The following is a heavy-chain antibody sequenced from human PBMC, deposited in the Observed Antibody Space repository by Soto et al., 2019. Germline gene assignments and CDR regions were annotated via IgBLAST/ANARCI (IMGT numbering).Heavy chain of an antibody. V-gene: IGHV5-51*01. J-gene: IGHJ5*02. Sequence: PGESLKISCEGSGYSFASYWIAWVRQMPGKGLEWMGNIYPGDSDTTYSPSFRGQVTISVDRSISTAYLQWSSLEASDTAMYYCVRRIGYSGFDPWGQGALVTVSS. CDR1: GYSFASYW. D-gene: IGHD3-22*01. CDR2: IYPGDSDT. CDR3: VRRIGYSGFDP.